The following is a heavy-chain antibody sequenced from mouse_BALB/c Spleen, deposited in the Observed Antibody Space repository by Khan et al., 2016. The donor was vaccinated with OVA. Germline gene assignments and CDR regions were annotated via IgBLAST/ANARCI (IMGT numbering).Heavy chain of an antibody. CDR3: ASRYGIYYAMVY. J-gene: IGHJ4*01. CDR2: INTYTGEP. V-gene: IGHV9-3-1*01. D-gene: IGHD1-1*01. CDR1: GYTFTNYG. Sequence: QIQLVQSGPELKKPGETVKISCKASGYTFTNYGMNWVKQAPGKGLKWMGWINTYTGEPTYADDFKGRFAFSLETSASTAYLQINNLKNEDTATYFCASRYGIYYAMVYWGQGASVTVSS.